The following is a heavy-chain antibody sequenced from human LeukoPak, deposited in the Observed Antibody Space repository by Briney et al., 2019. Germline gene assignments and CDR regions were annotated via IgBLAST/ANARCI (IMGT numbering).Heavy chain of an antibody. CDR3: ARGVGVGSYYYYYYMDV. J-gene: IGHJ6*03. Sequence: SETLSLTCTVSGGSISSYYWSWIRQPAGKGLEWIGRIYTSGNTNYNPSLKSRVTMSVDTSKNQFSLKLSSVTAADTAVYYCARGVGVGSYYYYYYMDVWGKGTTVTVSS. V-gene: IGHV4-4*07. CDR1: GGSISSYY. CDR2: IYTSGNT. D-gene: IGHD1-26*01.